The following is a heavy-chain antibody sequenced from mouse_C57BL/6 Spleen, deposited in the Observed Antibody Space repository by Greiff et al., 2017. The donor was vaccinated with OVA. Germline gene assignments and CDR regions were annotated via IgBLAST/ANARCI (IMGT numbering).Heavy chain of an antibody. CDR2: IWSGGST. V-gene: IGHV2-2*01. Sequence: QVQLQQSGPGLVQPSQSLSITCTVSGFSLTSYGVHWVRQSPGKGLEWLGVIWSGGSTDYNAAFISRLSISKDNSKSQVFFKMNSLQADDTAIYYCARIPYYDYDVPSYWGQGTLVTVSA. CDR1: GFSLTSYG. D-gene: IGHD2-4*01. J-gene: IGHJ3*01. CDR3: ARIPYYDYDVPSY.